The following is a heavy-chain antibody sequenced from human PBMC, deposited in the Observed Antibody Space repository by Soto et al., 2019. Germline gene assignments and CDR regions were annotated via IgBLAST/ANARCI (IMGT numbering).Heavy chain of an antibody. D-gene: IGHD6-13*01. V-gene: IGHV3-23*01. CDR2: ISCGTGST. CDR1: GFTFCDYA. J-gene: IGHJ4*02. Sequence: GGSRRLSCAGSGFTFCDYAMHWVRQAPGKGLAWVSGISCGTGSTYYADSVKGRFTISRDNSKNTLYLQMNSLRAEDTAVYYCAKERWAAAGTPTLDYWGQGILVTVSS. CDR3: AKERWAAAGTPTLDY.